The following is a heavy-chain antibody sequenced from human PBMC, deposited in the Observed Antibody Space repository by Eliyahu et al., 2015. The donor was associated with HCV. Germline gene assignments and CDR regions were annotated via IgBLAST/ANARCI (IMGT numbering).Heavy chain of an antibody. CDR3: ATTGGSSSWHTFEI. Sequence: EVQLVESGGGLVQPGGSLRLSCAASGFTXINFDQHWGPQATGKEVEWVSSILTAGDTYYSGSVKGRFTISRENAENSLYLQMNSLRAGDTAVYYCATTGGSSSWHTFEIWGQGTMVTVSS. CDR1: GFTXINFD. V-gene: IGHV3-13*01. J-gene: IGHJ3*02. D-gene: IGHD6-13*01. CDR2: ILTAGDT.